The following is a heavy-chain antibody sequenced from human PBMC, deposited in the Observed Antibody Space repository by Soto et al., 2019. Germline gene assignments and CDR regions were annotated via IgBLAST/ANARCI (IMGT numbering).Heavy chain of an antibody. Sequence: QVQLQESGPSLVKPSQTLSLTCNVSGGAIRRGGYHWVWIRQHPEKVLDWIGHVYSTGSGFYNPSLETRVDISLAKSNECFSLQLTSVTAADTAIYYCARNPNVFGEYTVFDVWGHGTLVTVSS. CDR3: ARNPNVFGEYTVFDV. V-gene: IGHV4-31*03. J-gene: IGHJ3*01. CDR1: GGAIRRGGYH. CDR2: VYSTGSG. D-gene: IGHD4-17*01.